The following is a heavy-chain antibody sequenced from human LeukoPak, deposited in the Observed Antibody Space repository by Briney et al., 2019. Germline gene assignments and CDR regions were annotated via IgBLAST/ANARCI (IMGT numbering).Heavy chain of an antibody. V-gene: IGHV3-23*01. J-gene: IGHJ3*02. CDR1: GFTFSSYA. Sequence: GGSLRLSCAASGFTFSSYAMSWVRQAPGKGLEWVSAISGIGGSTYYADSVKGRFTISRDNSKNTLYLQMNSLRAEDTAGYYCAKDGDYGSGSYYLWAAFDIWGEGTMVSVPS. CDR3: AKDGDYGSGSYYLWAAFDI. CDR2: ISGIGGST. D-gene: IGHD3-10*01.